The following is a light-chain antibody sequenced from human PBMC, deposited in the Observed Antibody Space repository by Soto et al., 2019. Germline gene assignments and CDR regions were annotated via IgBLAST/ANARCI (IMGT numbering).Light chain of an antibody. CDR3: QQYNSHLGT. Sequence: DIQMTQSPSTLSASVGDRVTITCRASQSISSWLAWYQQKPGKAPKLLIYDASSLESGVPSRFSGSGSGTEFTLTISSLQPDDFATYYCQQYNSHLGTFGQGTTVEIK. CDR1: QSISSW. J-gene: IGKJ1*01. CDR2: DAS. V-gene: IGKV1-5*01.